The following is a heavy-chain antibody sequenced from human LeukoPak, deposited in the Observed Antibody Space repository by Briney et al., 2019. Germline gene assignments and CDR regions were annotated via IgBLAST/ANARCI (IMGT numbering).Heavy chain of an antibody. CDR1: GFTFSSYA. CDR2: ISGSGGST. D-gene: IGHD4-17*01. CDR3: AKPAPGDYGDCDYFDY. Sequence: GGSLRLSCAASGFTFSSYAMSWVRQAPGKGLEWVSAISGSGGSTYYADSVKGRFTISRDNSKNTLYLQMNSLRAEDTAVYYRAKPAPGDYGDCDYFDYWGQGTLVTVSS. J-gene: IGHJ4*02. V-gene: IGHV3-23*01.